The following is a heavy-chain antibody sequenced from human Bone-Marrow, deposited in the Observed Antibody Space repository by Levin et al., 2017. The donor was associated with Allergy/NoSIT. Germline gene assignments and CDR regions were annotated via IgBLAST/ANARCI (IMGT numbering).Heavy chain of an antibody. CDR2: IKQDGSEK. CDR1: GFTFSSYW. D-gene: IGHD3-10*01. V-gene: IGHV3-7*01. CDR3: ARKSRNTYYYGSGSYTPNDY. J-gene: IGHJ4*02. Sequence: GGSLRLSCAASGFTFSSYWMSWVRQAPGKGLEWVANIKQDGSEKYYVDSVKGRFTISRDNAKNSLYLQMNSLRAEDTAVYYCARKSRNTYYYGSGSYTPNDYWGQGTLVTVSS.